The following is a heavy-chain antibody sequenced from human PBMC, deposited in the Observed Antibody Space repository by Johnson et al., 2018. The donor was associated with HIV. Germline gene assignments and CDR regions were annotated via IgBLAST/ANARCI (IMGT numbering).Heavy chain of an antibody. D-gene: IGHD6-13*01. Sequence: VQLVESGGGLVQPGGSLKLSCAASGFTFSGSAMHWVRQASGKGLEWVGRIRSKANSYATAYAASVKGRFTISRDDSKNTAYLQMNSLKTEDTAVYYCTSYFSYSSSWYSGVNAFDIWGQGTTVTGSS. J-gene: IGHJ3*02. CDR1: GFTFSGSA. CDR3: TSYFSYSSSWYSGVNAFDI. CDR2: IRSKANSYAT. V-gene: IGHV3-73*01.